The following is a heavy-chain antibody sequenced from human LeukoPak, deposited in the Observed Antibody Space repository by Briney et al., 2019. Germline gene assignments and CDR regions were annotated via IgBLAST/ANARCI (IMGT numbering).Heavy chain of an antibody. CDR2: INWNTNKI. V-gene: IGHV3-9*01. Sequence: GRSLRLSCAASGFTFDDYAMHWVRQAPGKGLEWVSSINWNTNKIGYAGSVKGRFTISRDNARSSLYLQMNSLRAGDTAVYYCVRVHCTSSSCYSGYWGQGTLVTVSS. CDR1: GFTFDDYA. D-gene: IGHD2-2*01. CDR3: VRVHCTSSSCYSGY. J-gene: IGHJ4*02.